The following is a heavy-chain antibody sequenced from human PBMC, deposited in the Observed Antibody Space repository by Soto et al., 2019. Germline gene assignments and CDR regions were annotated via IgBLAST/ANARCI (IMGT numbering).Heavy chain of an antibody. CDR2: NSGSGEST. CDR1: GFTFSTNP. J-gene: IGHJ3*02. Sequence: EVQLLESGGGLVQPGGSLRLSCAASGFTFSTNPMTWVRQAPGKGLEWVSINSGSGESTYYAKSVKGRFTISRDNSHNTLYLQMNSLRAADTSVYCCAKVIGGVVMYGFDIWGQGTMVTVSS. V-gene: IGHV3-23*01. D-gene: IGHD3-22*01. CDR3: AKVIGGVVMYGFDI.